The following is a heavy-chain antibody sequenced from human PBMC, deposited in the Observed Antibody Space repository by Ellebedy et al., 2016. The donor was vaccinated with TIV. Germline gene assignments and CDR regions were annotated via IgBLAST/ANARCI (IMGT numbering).Heavy chain of an antibody. CDR3: ARGSITMVRGVIKHNWFDP. CDR2: FDPEDGET. V-gene: IGHV1-24*01. J-gene: IGHJ5*02. CDR1: GYTLTELS. Sequence: ASVKVSXXVSGYTLTELSMHWVRQAPGKGFEWMGGFDPEDGETIYAQKFQGRVTMTEDTSTDTAYMELSSLRSEDTAVYYCARGSITMVRGVIKHNWFDPWGQGTLVTVSS. D-gene: IGHD3-10*01.